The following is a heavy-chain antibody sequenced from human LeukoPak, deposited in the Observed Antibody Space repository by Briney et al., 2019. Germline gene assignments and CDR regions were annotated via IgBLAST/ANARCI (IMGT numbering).Heavy chain of an antibody. J-gene: IGHJ4*02. V-gene: IGHV3-30*02. CDR1: GFTFSTYG. CDR3: ARHDDYYGSGSPFDY. Sequence: GGSLRLSCAASGFTFSTYGMHWVRQAPGKGLEWVAFIRYDGINKYYPDSVKGRFTISRDNSKNTLYLQMNSLRAEDTAAYYCARHDDYYGSGSPFDYWGQGTLVTVSS. CDR2: IRYDGINK. D-gene: IGHD3-10*01.